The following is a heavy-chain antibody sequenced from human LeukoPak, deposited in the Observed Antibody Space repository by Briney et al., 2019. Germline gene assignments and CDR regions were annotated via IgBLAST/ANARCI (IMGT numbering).Heavy chain of an antibody. CDR1: GYTFTSYG. CDR3: AREWGWFGDSSGMDV. V-gene: IGHV1-18*01. J-gene: IGHJ6*02. D-gene: IGHD3-10*01. Sequence: ASVKVSCKASGYTFTSYGISWVRQAPGQGLEWMGWISAYNGNTNYAQKLQGRVTMTTDTSTSTAYMELRSLRSGDTAVYYCAREWGWFGDSSGMDVWSQGTTVTVSS. CDR2: ISAYNGNT.